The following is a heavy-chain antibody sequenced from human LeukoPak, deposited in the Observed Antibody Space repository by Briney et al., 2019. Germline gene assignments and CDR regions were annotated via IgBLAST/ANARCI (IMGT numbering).Heavy chain of an antibody. D-gene: IGHD3-22*01. CDR1: GFTFSSYA. J-gene: IGHJ4*02. CDR3: AKDTTPYYYDSSGYFDY. CDR2: ISGSGGST. Sequence: RGSLRLSCAASGFTFSSYAMSWVRQAPGKGLEWVSAISGSGGSTYYADSVKGRFTISRDNSKNTLYLQMNSLRAEDTAVYYCAKDTTPYYYDSSGYFDYWGQGTLVTVSS. V-gene: IGHV3-23*01.